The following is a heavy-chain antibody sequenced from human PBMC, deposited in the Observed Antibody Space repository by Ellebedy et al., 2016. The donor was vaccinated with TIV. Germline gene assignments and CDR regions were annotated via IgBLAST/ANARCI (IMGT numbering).Heavy chain of an antibody. Sequence: AASVKVSCKASGFTFTSSAVQWVRQASGQRLEWIGWIVVGSGNTNYAQKFQERVTITRDMSTSTAYMELSSLRSEDTAVYYCAAGDRGSYGGVYYWGQGTLVTVSS. CDR1: GFTFTSSA. CDR3: AAGDRGSYGGVYY. CDR2: IVVGSGNT. V-gene: IGHV1-58*01. J-gene: IGHJ4*02. D-gene: IGHD1-26*01.